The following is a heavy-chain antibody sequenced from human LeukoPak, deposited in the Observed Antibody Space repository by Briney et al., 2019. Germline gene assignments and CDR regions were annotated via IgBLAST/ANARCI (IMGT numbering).Heavy chain of an antibody. Sequence: KSSETLSLTCAVYGGSFSGYYWSWICQPPGKGLEWIGEINHGGSTHSNPSLKSQVTISLDTSKRQFSLNLSSVTAADTAVFYCARGVLRYFGWLSYNWFDPWGPGTLVTVSS. CDR1: GGSFSGYY. CDR3: ARGVLRYFGWLSYNWFDP. V-gene: IGHV4-34*01. CDR2: INHGGST. D-gene: IGHD3-9*01. J-gene: IGHJ5*02.